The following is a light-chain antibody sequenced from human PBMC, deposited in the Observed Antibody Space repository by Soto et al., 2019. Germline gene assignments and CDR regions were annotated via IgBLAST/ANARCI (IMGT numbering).Light chain of an antibody. CDR1: SSDIGGYNY. V-gene: IGLV2-14*03. Sequence: QSVLTQPASVSGSPGQSITISCTGTSSDIGGYNYVSWYQQHPGKAPKLLISDVTNRPSGVSNRFSGSKSANTASLTISGLQAEDEAESYCSSFTSSTTFVFGPGTKVTV. CDR2: DVT. J-gene: IGLJ1*01. CDR3: SSFTSSTTFV.